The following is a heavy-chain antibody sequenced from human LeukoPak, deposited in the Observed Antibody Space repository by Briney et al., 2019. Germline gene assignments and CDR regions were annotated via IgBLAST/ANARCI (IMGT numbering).Heavy chain of an antibody. D-gene: IGHD3-10*01. CDR1: GFTFSSYW. V-gene: IGHV3-74*01. CDR2: INSDGSTT. Sequence: GGSLRLSCAASGFTFSSYWMHWVRQAPGKGLVWVSRINSDGSTTNYADSVKGRFTISRDNAKNTLYLQMNSLRAEDTAVYYCAKDLYRGAFGIWGQGTMVTVSS. J-gene: IGHJ3*02. CDR3: AKDLYRGAFGI.